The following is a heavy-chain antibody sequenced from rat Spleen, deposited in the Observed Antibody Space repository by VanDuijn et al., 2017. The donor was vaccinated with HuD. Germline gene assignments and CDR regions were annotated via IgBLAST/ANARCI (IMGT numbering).Heavy chain of an antibody. Sequence: EVQLVESGGGLVQPGGSLKLSCAASGFTFSDYDMAWVRQAPTKGLEWIASISAGGRNTYYRDSVKGRFTISRDNAKNTQYLQMDSLRSEDTATYYCARLYSTYINGDVMDAWGQGASVTVSS. CDR1: GFTFSDYD. J-gene: IGHJ4*01. V-gene: IGHV5S13*01. D-gene: IGHD1-2*01. CDR3: ARLYSTYINGDVMDA. CDR2: ISAGGRNT.